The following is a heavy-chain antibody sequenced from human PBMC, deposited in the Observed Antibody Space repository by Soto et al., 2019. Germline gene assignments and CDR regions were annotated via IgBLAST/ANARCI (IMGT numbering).Heavy chain of an antibody. D-gene: IGHD4-17*01. J-gene: IGHJ4*02. CDR3: ARDLYGGTKGPVDY. CDR1: GGSISYISYC. Sequence: SETLSLTCTVSGGSISYISYCWVWIRQPPGKGLQWIGCMFYSGATYYNPSLKNRVTLSVDTSNNEFSLKLVSVTAPDTAVYYCARDLYGGTKGPVDYWGQGTLVTVSS. V-gene: IGHV4-39*02. CDR2: MFYSGAT.